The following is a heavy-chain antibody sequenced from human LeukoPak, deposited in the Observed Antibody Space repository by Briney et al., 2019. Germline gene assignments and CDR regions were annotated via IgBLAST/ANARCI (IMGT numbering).Heavy chain of an antibody. CDR2: ISHDGTIE. Sequence: PGGSLRLSCVASGFIFSSCAMYWVRQAPGKGLEWVAVISHDGTIEYYTDSVKGRFTISRDNSKNRLYLQMNSLRAEDTAVYYCARDPKTSSSWYSYYYYGMDVWGQGTTVTVSS. D-gene: IGHD6-13*01. V-gene: IGHV3-30*04. CDR1: GFIFSSCA. CDR3: ARDPKTSSSWYSYYYYGMDV. J-gene: IGHJ6*02.